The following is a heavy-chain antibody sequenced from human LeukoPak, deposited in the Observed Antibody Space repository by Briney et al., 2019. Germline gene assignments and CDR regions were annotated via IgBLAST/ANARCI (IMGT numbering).Heavy chain of an antibody. Sequence: GGSLRLSCAASGFTLSSNYMSWVRQAPGKGLEWVSVIYSGGSTYYADSVKGRFTISRDNSKNTLYLQMNSLRAEDTAVYYCARALSHYDFWSGYRYYFDYWGQGTLVTVSS. V-gene: IGHV3-53*01. D-gene: IGHD3-3*01. CDR1: GFTLSSNY. J-gene: IGHJ4*02. CDR3: ARALSHYDFWSGYRYYFDY. CDR2: IYSGGST.